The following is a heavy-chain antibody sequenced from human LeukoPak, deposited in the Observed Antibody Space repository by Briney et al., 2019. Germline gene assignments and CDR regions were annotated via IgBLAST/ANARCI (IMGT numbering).Heavy chain of an antibody. J-gene: IGHJ6*02. Sequence: GESLKISCKDSGHNLATHYINWVRQMPGKGLEWMGRIDPDDSYTNYSPAFQGRVTMSADKSSRTAYLQWSSLKASDTAMYYCARTSGSFLYGMDVWGQGTTVTVSS. D-gene: IGHD3-10*01. CDR2: IDPDDSYT. CDR1: GHNLATHY. V-gene: IGHV5-10-1*01. CDR3: ARTSGSFLYGMDV.